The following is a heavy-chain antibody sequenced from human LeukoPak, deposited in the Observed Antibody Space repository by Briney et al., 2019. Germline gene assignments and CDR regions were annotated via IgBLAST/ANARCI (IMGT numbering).Heavy chain of an antibody. CDR3: AREISTSSSWYGDDAFDI. CDR2: ISYEGSSK. D-gene: IGHD6-13*01. J-gene: IGHJ3*02. V-gene: IGHV3-30-3*01. Sequence: GGSLRLSCTASGFTFSSYAIHWVRQAPGKGLEWVTLISYEGSSKYYADSVGGRFIISRDNSKNTLFLQMNSLRTEDTAVYYCAREISTSSSWYGDDAFDIWGQGTMVTVSS. CDR1: GFTFSSYA.